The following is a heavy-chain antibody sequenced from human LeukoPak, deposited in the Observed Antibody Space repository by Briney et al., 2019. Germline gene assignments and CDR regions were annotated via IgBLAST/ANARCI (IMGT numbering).Heavy chain of an antibody. CDR2: VYSSGST. V-gene: IGHV3-53*01. CDR1: GFAVSRNY. D-gene: IGHD6-13*01. Sequence: PGGSLRLSCAASGFAVSRNYMTWVRQAPGKGRGWVSVVYSSGSTEYADSAKGRCTISRDNSKTTLYLPMNSLRAEDTAVYYCARTSSAVNTKGLDCWGQRTLVTVSS. CDR3: ARTSSAVNTKGLDC. J-gene: IGHJ4*02.